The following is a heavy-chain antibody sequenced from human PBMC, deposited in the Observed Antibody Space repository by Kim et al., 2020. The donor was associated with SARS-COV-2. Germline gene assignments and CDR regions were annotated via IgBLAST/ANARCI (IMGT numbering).Heavy chain of an antibody. CDR3: AVYSGYGNDAFDI. V-gene: IGHV1-69*02. CDR1: GGTFSSYT. Sequence: SVKVSCKASGGTFSSYTISWVRQAPGQGLEWMGRIIPILGIANYAQKFQGRVTITADKSTSTAYMELSSLRSEDTAVYYCAVYSGYGNDAFDIWGQGTMVTVSS. J-gene: IGHJ3*02. D-gene: IGHD5-12*01. CDR2: IIPILGIA.